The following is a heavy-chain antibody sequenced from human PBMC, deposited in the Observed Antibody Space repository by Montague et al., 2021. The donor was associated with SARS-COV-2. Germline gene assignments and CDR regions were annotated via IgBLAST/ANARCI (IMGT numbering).Heavy chain of an antibody. CDR3: ASSSGYSYGYYFDY. Sequence: SETLSLTCTVSGGSISSYYWSWIWQPPGKGLEWIGYIYYSGSTNYNPSLKSRVTISVDTSKNQFSLKLSSVTAADTAVYYCASSSGYSYGYYFDYWGQGTLVTVSS. J-gene: IGHJ4*02. CDR1: GGSISSYY. D-gene: IGHD5-18*01. V-gene: IGHV4-59*01. CDR2: IYYSGST.